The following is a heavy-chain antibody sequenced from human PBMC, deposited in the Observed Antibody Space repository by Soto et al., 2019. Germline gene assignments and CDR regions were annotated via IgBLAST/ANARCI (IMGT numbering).Heavy chain of an antibody. CDR3: ARLFWGDSGLNNWFDP. V-gene: IGHV4-39*01. CDR2: IYYSGST. CDR1: GGSISSSSYY. D-gene: IGHD2-21*02. Sequence: SETLSLTCTVSGGSISSSSYYWGWIRQPPGKGLEWIGSIYYSGSTYYNPSLKSRVTISVDTSKNQFSLKLSSVTAADTAVYYCARLFWGDSGLNNWFDPWGQGTLVTVS. J-gene: IGHJ5*02.